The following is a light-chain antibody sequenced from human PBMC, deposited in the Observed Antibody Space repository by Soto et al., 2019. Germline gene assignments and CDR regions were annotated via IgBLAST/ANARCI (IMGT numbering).Light chain of an antibody. Sequence: EIVITQSPATLSVSPGERATLSCRASQSVSSNLAWYQQKPGQGPRLLIYGASTRVTGIPARFSGSGSGTEYTLTISSLQSEDSAVYYCRQYNNWPTFGQGTKVDIK. CDR1: QSVSSN. CDR3: RQYNNWPT. J-gene: IGKJ1*01. V-gene: IGKV3-15*01. CDR2: GAS.